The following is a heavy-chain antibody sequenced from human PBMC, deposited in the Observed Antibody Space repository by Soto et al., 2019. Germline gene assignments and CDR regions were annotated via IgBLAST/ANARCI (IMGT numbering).Heavy chain of an antibody. CDR1: GGSISSYY. CDR3: ARLRTTYYYGSGSYPPYFDY. Sequence: SETLSLTCTVSGGSISSYYWSWIRQPPGKGLEWIGYIYYSGSTNYNPSLKSRVTISVDTSKNQFSLKLSSVTAADTAVYYCARLRTTYYYGSGSYPPYFDYWGQGTLVTVSS. CDR2: IYYSGST. V-gene: IGHV4-59*01. D-gene: IGHD3-10*01. J-gene: IGHJ4*02.